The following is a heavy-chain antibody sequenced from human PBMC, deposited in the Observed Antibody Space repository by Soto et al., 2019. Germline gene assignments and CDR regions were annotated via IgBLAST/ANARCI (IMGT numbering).Heavy chain of an antibody. D-gene: IGHD3-22*01. Sequence: PSETLSLTCAVSGYSISSGYYWGWIRQPPGKGLEWIGSIHHSGSTYYSPSLKSRVTISVDTSKNQFSLNLSSVTAADTAVYYCARDADIIGYYYPFDYWGDGTLFPVS. CDR2: IHHSGST. J-gene: IGHJ4*01. V-gene: IGHV4-38-2*02. CDR3: ARDADIIGYYYPFDY. CDR1: GYSISSGYY.